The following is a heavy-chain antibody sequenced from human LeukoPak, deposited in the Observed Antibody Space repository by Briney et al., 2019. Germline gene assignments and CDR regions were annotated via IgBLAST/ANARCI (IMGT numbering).Heavy chain of an antibody. D-gene: IGHD4-17*01. J-gene: IGHJ5*02. CDR2: MNPNSGNT. CDR1: GYTFTSYD. CDR3: ARNPTVTTRRPRTSWFDP. V-gene: IGHV1-8*01. Sequence: ASVKVSCKASGYTFTSYDINWVRQATGQGLEWMGWMNPNSGNTGYAQKFQGRVTMTRNTSISTAYMELSGLRSEDTAVYYCARNPTVTTRRPRTSWFDPWGQGTLVTVSS.